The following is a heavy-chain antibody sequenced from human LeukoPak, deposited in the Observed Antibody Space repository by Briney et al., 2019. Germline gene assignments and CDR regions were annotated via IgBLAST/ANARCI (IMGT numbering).Heavy chain of an antibody. V-gene: IGHV3-7*03. CDR3: ARGRRHYGSGSYPVDY. J-gene: IGHJ4*02. CDR2: IKQDGSEK. D-gene: IGHD3-10*01. CDR1: GFTFSSYW. Sequence: GGSLRLSCAASGFTFSSYWMSWVRQAPGKGLEWVASIKQDGSEKYYVDSVKGRFTISRDNAKNSLYLQMNSLRAEDTAVYYCARGRRHYGSGSYPVDYWGQGTLVTVSS.